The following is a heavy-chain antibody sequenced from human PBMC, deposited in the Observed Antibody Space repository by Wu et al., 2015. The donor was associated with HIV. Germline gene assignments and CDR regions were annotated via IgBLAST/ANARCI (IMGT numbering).Heavy chain of an antibody. CDR2: INPKTGGT. D-gene: IGHD3-10*01. V-gene: IGHV1-2*02. CDR3: ARGKWFRELIDS. CDR1: GYTFTVYY. J-gene: IGHJ4*02. Sequence: QVQLVQSGAELKNPGASVKVSCKTSGYTFTVYYIYWVRQAPGQGLEWMGWINPKTGGTNYSHKFQGRVTMTRDTSISTGYMELSTLTSDDTAMYYCARGKWFRELIDSWGQGTLVTVSS.